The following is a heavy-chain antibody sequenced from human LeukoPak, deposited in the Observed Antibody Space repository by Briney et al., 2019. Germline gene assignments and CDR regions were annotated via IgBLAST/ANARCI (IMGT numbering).Heavy chain of an antibody. Sequence: PGGSLRLSCAASGFTVSSSYMSWVRQAPGKGLEWVSVIYSGGSTYYADSVKGRFTIFRDNSKNTVYLQMNSLRAEDTAVYYCAREQWLVSFDYWGQGTLVTVSS. CDR2: IYSGGST. J-gene: IGHJ4*02. CDR3: AREQWLVSFDY. V-gene: IGHV3-53*01. CDR1: GFTVSSSY. D-gene: IGHD6-19*01.